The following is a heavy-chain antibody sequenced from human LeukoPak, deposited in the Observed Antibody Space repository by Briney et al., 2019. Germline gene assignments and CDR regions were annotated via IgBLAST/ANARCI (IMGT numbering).Heavy chain of an antibody. CDR1: GFPVRNNY. J-gene: IGHJ3*02. CDR2: IYGGRST. D-gene: IGHD6-19*01. CDR3: ARENPGDIEVAEAFDI. Sequence: GGSLRLSCAASGFPVRNNYMHWVRQAPGKGLERVSVIYGGRSTNYADSVTGRFTISRDNSKNTLYLQMNSLTAADTALYYCARENPGDIEVAEAFDIWGQGTMVTVSS. V-gene: IGHV3-66*01.